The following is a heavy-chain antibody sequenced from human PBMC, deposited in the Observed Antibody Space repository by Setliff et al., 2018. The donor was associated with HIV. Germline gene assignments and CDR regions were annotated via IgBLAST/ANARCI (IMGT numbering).Heavy chain of an antibody. CDR1: GYTFSGYY. J-gene: IGHJ5*02. D-gene: IGHD6-19*01. V-gene: IGHV1-2*02. CDR3: VYSSGSGWFAP. CDR2: INPNSGGT. Sequence: ASVKVSCKASGYTFSGYYLHWVRQAPGQGLEWMGWINPNSGGTTYAQKFQGRVTMTRDTSISTAYMELSRLISDDTAVYYCVYSSGSGWFAPWGQGTLVTVSS.